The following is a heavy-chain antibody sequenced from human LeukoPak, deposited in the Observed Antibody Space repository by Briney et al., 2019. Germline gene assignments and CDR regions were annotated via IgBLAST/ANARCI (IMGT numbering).Heavy chain of an antibody. Sequence: GRSLRLSCAASGFTFSSYAMHWVRQAPGKGLEWVAVISYDGSNKYYADSVKGRFTISRDNSKNTLYLQMNSLRAEDTAVYYCARDREWIQTIIDYWGQGTLVTVSS. CDR3: ARDREWIQTIIDY. CDR2: ISYDGSNK. V-gene: IGHV3-30*04. J-gene: IGHJ4*02. D-gene: IGHD5-18*01. CDR1: GFTFSSYA.